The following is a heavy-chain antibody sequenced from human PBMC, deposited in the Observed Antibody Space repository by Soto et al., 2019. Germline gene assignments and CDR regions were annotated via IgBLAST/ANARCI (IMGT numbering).Heavy chain of an antibody. CDR2: ISGSGGST. V-gene: IGHV3-23*01. CDR3: AKDLLLITMVRGSSPGYDY. CDR1: GFTFSSYA. D-gene: IGHD3-10*01. J-gene: IGHJ4*02. Sequence: GGSLRLSCAASGFTFSSYAMSWVRQAPGKGLEWVSAISGSGGSTYYADSVKGRFTISRDNSKNTLYLQMNSLRAEDTAVYYCAKDLLLITMVRGSSPGYDYWGQGTLVTVSS.